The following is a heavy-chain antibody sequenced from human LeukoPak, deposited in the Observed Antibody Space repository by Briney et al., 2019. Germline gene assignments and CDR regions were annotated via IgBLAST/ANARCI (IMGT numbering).Heavy chain of an antibody. CDR3: AIGGLGTDMVPKPSDAFDI. D-gene: IGHD4/OR15-4a*01. CDR2: ISYDGSNK. J-gene: IGHJ3*02. Sequence: GGSLRLSCAACGFTFSSYAMHWVRQAPGKGLEWVAVISYDGSNKYYADSVKGRFTIPRDSSKNALYLQMNSLRAEDTAVYYCAIGGLGTDMVPKPSDAFDIWGQGTVVTVSS. V-gene: IGHV3-30-3*01. CDR1: GFTFSSYA.